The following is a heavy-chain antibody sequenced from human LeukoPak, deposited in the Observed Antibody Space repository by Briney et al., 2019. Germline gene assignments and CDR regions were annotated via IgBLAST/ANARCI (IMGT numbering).Heavy chain of an antibody. CDR2: IYYSGST. CDR3: ARVLGYDAFDI. J-gene: IGHJ3*02. CDR1: GGSISSGDYY. D-gene: IGHD3-3*02. V-gene: IGHV4-30-4*01. Sequence: SETLSLTCTVSGGSISSGDYYWRWIRQPPGKGLEWIGYIYYSGSTYYNPSLKSRVTISVDTSKNQFSLKLSSVTAADTAVYYCARVLGYDAFDIWGQGTMVTVSS.